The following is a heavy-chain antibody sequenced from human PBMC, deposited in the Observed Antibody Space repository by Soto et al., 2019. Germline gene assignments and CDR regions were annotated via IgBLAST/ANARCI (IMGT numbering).Heavy chain of an antibody. V-gene: IGHV4-31*03. CDR1: GGSISSGGYY. CDR2: IYYSGST. D-gene: IGHD3-10*01. CDR3: ARDRTSAQYYGSGSDAFDI. J-gene: IGHJ3*02. Sequence: SETLSLTCTVSGGSISSGGYYWSWIRQHPGKGLEWIGYIYYSGSTYYNPSLKSRVTISVDTSKNQFSLKLSSVTAADTAVYYCARDRTSAQYYGSGSDAFDIWGQGTMVTVSS.